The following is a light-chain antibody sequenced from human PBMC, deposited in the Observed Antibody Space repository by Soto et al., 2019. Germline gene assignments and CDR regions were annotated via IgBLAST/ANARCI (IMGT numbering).Light chain of an antibody. Sequence: EVVMTQSPATLSVSPGERATLSCRAARSVSGNLAWYQQKPGQAPRLLIYGASARSTGIQVRFSGSGSGTEFPLTISSLQSEDFAVYYCQQYNDWPYTFGQGTKLEIK. J-gene: IGKJ2*01. V-gene: IGKV3-15*01. CDR2: GAS. CDR3: QQYNDWPYT. CDR1: RSVSGN.